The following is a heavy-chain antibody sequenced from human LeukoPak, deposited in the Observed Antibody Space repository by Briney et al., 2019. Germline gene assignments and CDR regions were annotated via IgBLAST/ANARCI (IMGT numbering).Heavy chain of an antibody. CDR1: GGSISGSSYY. V-gene: IGHV4-39*01. CDR2: IYYSGST. Sequence: SETLSLTCTVSGGSISGSSYYWGWIRQPPGKGLGWIGSIYYSGSTYYNPSLKSRVTISVDTSKNQFSLKLSSVTAADTAVYYCARHSSGWYDDYWGQGTLVTVSS. CDR3: ARHSSGWYDDY. J-gene: IGHJ4*02. D-gene: IGHD6-19*01.